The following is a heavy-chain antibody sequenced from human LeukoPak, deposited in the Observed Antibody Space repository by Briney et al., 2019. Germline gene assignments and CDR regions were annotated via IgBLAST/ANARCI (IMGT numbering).Heavy chain of an antibody. CDR3: ASALTIFGAPRYFDY. D-gene: IGHD3-3*01. V-gene: IGHV4-39*07. CDR2: IYYSGGT. Sequence: PSETLSLTCTVSGGSISSSSYYWGGIRQPPGKGLEWIGSIYYSGGTYYNPSPKSRVTISVDTYKNQFSLKLSSVTAADTAVYYCASALTIFGAPRYFDYWGQGTLVTVSS. J-gene: IGHJ4*02. CDR1: GGSISSSSYY.